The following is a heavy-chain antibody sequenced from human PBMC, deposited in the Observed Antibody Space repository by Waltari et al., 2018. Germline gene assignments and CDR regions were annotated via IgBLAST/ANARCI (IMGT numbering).Heavy chain of an antibody. D-gene: IGHD3-10*01. J-gene: IGHJ4*01. Sequence: EVQVVQSGTEVKKPGESLKVSCKASGYTFTNYWIAWVRQMPGKGLDVMGVISAVDFATTYSPSVQAQVTISVDKSVNTAYQPWSILRSSDTAIYYCARQPPSGSYRYFEYWGHGTLVTGSS. CDR3: ARQPPSGSYRYFEY. CDR2: ISAVDFAT. V-gene: IGHV5-51*01. CDR1: GYTFTNYW.